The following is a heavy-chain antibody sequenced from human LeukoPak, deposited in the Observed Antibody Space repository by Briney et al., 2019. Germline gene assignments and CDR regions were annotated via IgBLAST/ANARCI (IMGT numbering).Heavy chain of an antibody. Sequence: PGGSLRLSCAASGFTFSSYAMSWVRQAPGKGLEWVSAISGSGGSTYYADSVKGRFTISRDSSKNTQYLQMNSLRAEDTAVYYCAKDSATMYYFDYWGQGTLVTVSS. J-gene: IGHJ4*02. CDR2: ISGSGGST. D-gene: IGHD5-12*01. V-gene: IGHV3-23*01. CDR1: GFTFSSYA. CDR3: AKDSATMYYFDY.